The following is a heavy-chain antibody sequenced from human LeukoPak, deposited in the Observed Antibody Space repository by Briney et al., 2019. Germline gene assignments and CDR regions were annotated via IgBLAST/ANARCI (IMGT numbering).Heavy chain of an antibody. CDR1: GGSFSGYY. V-gene: IGHV4-34*01. D-gene: IGHD5-18*01. Sequence: ASETLSLTCAVYGGSFSGYYWSWIRQPPGKGLEWIGEINHSGSTNYNPSLKSRVTISVDTSKNQFSLKLSSVTAADTAVYYCARRTRGYSYGPYYGMDAWGQGTMVTVSS. CDR3: ARRTRGYSYGPYYGMDA. CDR2: INHSGST. J-gene: IGHJ6*02.